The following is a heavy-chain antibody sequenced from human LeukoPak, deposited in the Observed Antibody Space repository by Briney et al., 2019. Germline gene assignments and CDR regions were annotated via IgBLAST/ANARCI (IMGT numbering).Heavy chain of an antibody. CDR1: GYSFTSYW. CDR3: ARRLAATGTGWNDY. CDR2: IYPGNSDT. J-gene: IGHJ4*02. V-gene: IGHV5-51*01. D-gene: IGHD6-13*01. Sequence: GESLKISCKGSGYSFTSYWIAWVRQMPGKGLEWLGIIYPGNSDTRHSPSFQGQVTISADKSITTAYLQWSSLKASDSGMYYCARRLAATGTGWNDYWGQGTLVTVSS.